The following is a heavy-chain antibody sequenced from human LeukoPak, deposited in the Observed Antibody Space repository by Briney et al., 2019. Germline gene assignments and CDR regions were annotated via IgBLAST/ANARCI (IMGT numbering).Heavy chain of an antibody. CDR2: ISYTGST. Sequence: PSETLSLTCTVSGGSISSRSYYWGWIRQPPGKGLEWIGSISYTGSTYYNPSLKSRVTISVDTSKNQFSLKLSSVTAADTAVYYCARLTKDGGYGVGTFDYWGQGTLVTVSS. J-gene: IGHJ4*02. CDR3: ARLTKDGGYGVGTFDY. D-gene: IGHD5-12*01. CDR1: GGSISSRSYY. V-gene: IGHV4-39*01.